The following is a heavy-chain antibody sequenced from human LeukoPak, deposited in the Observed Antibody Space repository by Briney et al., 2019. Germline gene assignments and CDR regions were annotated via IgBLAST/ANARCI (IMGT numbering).Heavy chain of an antibody. D-gene: IGHD6-13*01. V-gene: IGHV3-66*02. J-gene: IGHJ4*01. CDR2: IYGDNAA. Sequence: GGSLRLSCAASGINVTANYMTWIRRAPGKGLEWVSLIYGDNAAYYAESVRGRFIISRDNLKNTLFLQMNSLRPEDTALYYCVSSTGQQFIPYDYWVHGTHVTVSS. CDR1: GINVTANY. CDR3: VSSTGQQFIPYDY.